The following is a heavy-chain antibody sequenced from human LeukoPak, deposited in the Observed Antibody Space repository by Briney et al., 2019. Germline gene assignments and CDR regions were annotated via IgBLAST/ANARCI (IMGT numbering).Heavy chain of an antibody. Sequence: SVKLSCKASGGTYSSYGISWSRHAPAQGHELMGRIVPIRGVANYSQAFLGRVTITADKSTSTAYMELSSLRSEDTAVYYCARDGGPYGDYAMAYYYYGMDVWGQGTTVTVSS. CDR1: GGTYSSYG. CDR2: IVPIRGVA. J-gene: IGHJ6*02. CDR3: ARDGGPYGDYAMAYYYYGMDV. D-gene: IGHD4-17*01. V-gene: IGHV1-69*04.